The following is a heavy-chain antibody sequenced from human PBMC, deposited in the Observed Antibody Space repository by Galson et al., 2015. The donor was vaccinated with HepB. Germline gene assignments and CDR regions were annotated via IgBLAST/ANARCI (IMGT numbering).Heavy chain of an antibody. Sequence: SWVRQPPGRGLEWIGEIYHRGNTNYNPSLKSRVIISVDKSKNEFSLNLTSVTAADTAFYYCARSGDYVENYFNYWGQGSLVTVSS. D-gene: IGHD4-17*01. V-gene: IGHV4-4*02. CDR3: ARSGDYVENYFNY. J-gene: IGHJ4*02. CDR2: IYHRGNT.